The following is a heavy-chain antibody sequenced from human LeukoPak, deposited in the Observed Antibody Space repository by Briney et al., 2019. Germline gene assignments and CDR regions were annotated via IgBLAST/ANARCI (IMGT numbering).Heavy chain of an antibody. D-gene: IGHD4-17*01. Sequence: ASVKVSCKASGYTFTGYYMHWVRQAPGQGLEWMGWINPNSGGTNYAQKFQGRVTMTRDTSISTAYMELSRLRSDDTAVYYCARDFTAATTVTTVYNWFDPWGQGTLVTVSS. J-gene: IGHJ5*02. CDR3: ARDFTAATTVTTVYNWFDP. CDR2: INPNSGGT. V-gene: IGHV1-2*02. CDR1: GYTFTGYY.